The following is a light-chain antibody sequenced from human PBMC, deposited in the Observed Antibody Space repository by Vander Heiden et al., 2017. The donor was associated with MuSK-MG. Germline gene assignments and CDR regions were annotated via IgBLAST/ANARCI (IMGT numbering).Light chain of an antibody. Sequence: DIQMTQSPSSLSASVGDRVTITCRASQSISSYLNWYQQKPGKAPKLLIYAASSLQSGVPSRFSGSGSGTDFTLTISRLQPEDFATYYCQQCDSTPFTFGHGTKLXIK. J-gene: IGKJ3*01. CDR2: AAS. CDR1: QSISSY. CDR3: QQCDSTPFT. V-gene: IGKV1-39*01.